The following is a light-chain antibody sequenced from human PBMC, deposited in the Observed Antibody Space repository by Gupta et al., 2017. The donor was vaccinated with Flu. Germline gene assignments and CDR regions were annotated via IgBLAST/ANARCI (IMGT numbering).Light chain of an antibody. Sequence: SYELTQPPSVSVSPGQTSRIPCYGDALPKQYAYWYQQKPGQAPVLVIYKDTERPSGIPERFSGSSSGTTVTLTISGVQAEDEADYYCQSADSSGTWVFGGGTKLTVL. CDR3: QSADSSGTWV. J-gene: IGLJ3*02. V-gene: IGLV3-25*02. CDR1: ALPKQY. CDR2: KDT.